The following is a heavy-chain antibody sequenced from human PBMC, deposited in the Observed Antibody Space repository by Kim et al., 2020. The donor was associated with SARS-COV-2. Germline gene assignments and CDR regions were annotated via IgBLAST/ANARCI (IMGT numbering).Heavy chain of an antibody. V-gene: IGHV3-15*01. CDR2: IKSKTDGEAT. CDR3: TTLISAADRGY. Sequence: GGSLRLSCAASGFPFSNVWMSWVRQAPGKGLEWVGRIKSKTDGEATDYAAPVKGIFTMSRHDSKNTRYLQMNSLETDDTAVYYCTTLISAADRGYWGQGTLVTVSS. CDR1: GFPFSNVW. J-gene: IGHJ4*02. D-gene: IGHD6-13*01.